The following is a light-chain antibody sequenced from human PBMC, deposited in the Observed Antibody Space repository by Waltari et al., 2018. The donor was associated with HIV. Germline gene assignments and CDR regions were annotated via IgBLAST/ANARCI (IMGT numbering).Light chain of an antibody. CDR1: SSDVGGFNF. CDR3: CSYAGSYTLVV. J-gene: IGLJ2*01. CDR2: DVT. V-gene: IGLV2-11*01. Sequence: QSALTQPRSVSGSPGQSVTISCTGTSSDVGGFNFVSWYQQHPGKAPKLMIYDVTKRPSGVPDRFSGSKFDNTASLTISGLQADDEADYYCCSYAGSYTLVVFGGGTKLTVL.